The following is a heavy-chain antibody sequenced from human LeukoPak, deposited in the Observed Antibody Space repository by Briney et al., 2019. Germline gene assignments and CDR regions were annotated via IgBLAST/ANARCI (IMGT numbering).Heavy chain of an antibody. Sequence: SETLSLTCTVSGGSISSYYWSWIRQPPGKGLEWIGYIYYSGSTNYNPSLKSRVTISVDTSKNQFSLKLNSVTAADTAVYYCARDYDYGDYEGGWFDPWGQGTLVTVSS. CDR3: ARDYDYGDYEGGWFDP. CDR1: GGSISSYY. D-gene: IGHD4-17*01. CDR2: IYYSGST. J-gene: IGHJ5*02. V-gene: IGHV4-59*12.